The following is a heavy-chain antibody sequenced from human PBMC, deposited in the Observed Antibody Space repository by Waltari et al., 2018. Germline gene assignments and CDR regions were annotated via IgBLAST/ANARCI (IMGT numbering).Heavy chain of an antibody. V-gene: IGHV4-4*07. CDR1: GVSISAYS. D-gene: IGHD3-16*01. CDR2: VYTTGTT. J-gene: IGHJ1*01. Sequence: QLQLQESGSGLVKPSQTLSLTCRISGVSISAYSCSCIRQPAGKGLEFIGRVYTTGTTDYNPSLRSRATVSVDKSKNHFSLSLTSVTAADTAIYYCARGYSDDGGEYFQHWGQGTLVSVSS. CDR3: ARGYSDDGGEYFQH.